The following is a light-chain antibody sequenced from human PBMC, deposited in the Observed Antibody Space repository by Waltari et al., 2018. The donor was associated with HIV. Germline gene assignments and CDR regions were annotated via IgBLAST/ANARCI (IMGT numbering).Light chain of an antibody. CDR2: LAS. Sequence: EIVMTQSPLSLPVTPGEPPSIPCRSSQSLVYSNGYNYLDWYLQKPVQSPRLLIYLASNRAYGVPDRFSGSGSGTEFTLKISRVEPEDVGVYFCMQALDTPFTFGQGTKLEIK. CDR3: MQALDTPFT. CDR1: QSLVYSNGYNY. J-gene: IGKJ2*01. V-gene: IGKV2-28*01.